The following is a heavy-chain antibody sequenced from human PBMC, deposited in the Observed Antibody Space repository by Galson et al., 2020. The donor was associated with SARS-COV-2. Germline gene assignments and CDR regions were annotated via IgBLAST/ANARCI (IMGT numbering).Heavy chain of an antibody. V-gene: IGHV3-48*03. J-gene: IGHJ6*02. CDR2: ISSSGSTI. CDR1: GFTFSSYE. CDR3: ASGDFNYYYYGMDV. Sequence: SLKISCAASGFTFSSYEMNWVRQAPGKGLEWVSYISSSGSTIYYAHSVKGRFTISRDNAKNSLYLQMNSLRAEDTAVYYCASGDFNYYYYGMDVWGQGTTVTVSS. D-gene: IGHD4-17*01.